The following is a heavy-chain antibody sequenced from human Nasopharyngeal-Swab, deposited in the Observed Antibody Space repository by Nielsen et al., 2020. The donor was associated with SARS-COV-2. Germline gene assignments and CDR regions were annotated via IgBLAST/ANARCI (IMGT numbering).Heavy chain of an antibody. CDR1: GYTFTSYA. CDR2: INAGNGNT. Sequence: ASVKVSCKASGYTFTSYAMHWVRQAPGQRLEWMGWINAGNGNTKYSQKFQGRVTITRDTSASTAYMELSSLRSEDTAVYYCARDKITMVRGAFDYWGQGTLVTVSS. CDR3: ARDKITMVRGAFDY. J-gene: IGHJ4*02. V-gene: IGHV1-3*01. D-gene: IGHD3-10*01.